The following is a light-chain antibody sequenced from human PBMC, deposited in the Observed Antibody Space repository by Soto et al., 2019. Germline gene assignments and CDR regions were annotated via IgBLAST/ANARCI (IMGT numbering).Light chain of an antibody. CDR2: DAS. J-gene: IGKJ1*01. Sequence: EVVLTPSQGTLSLPPGDISSLSCRASQSVVNTYVAWYQPKAGQAPRLLIYDASTRATGIPDRFSGSGSGTDFTPRISRLEPEDFAVYYCQSYGSSRTFGHGTKVDIK. CDR1: QSVVNTY. CDR3: QSYGSSRT. V-gene: IGKV3-20*01.